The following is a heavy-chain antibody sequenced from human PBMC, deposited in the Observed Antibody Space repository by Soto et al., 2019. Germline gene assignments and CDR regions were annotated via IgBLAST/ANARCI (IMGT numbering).Heavy chain of an antibody. CDR3: MMSFGSGSLIHYDSMDV. CDR1: GVSISSRCYY. Sequence: PSETLYLTCTVSGVSISSRCYYLGWIRQPPGTGLEWIGTLYYSVCTYYNPSLKRRDTISVDSSKNQFSLNQNSVTAADTAVYYCMMSFGSGSLIHYDSMDVWGQGTTVTVSS. V-gene: IGHV4-39*01. CDR2: LYYSVCT. D-gene: IGHD3-10*01. J-gene: IGHJ6*02.